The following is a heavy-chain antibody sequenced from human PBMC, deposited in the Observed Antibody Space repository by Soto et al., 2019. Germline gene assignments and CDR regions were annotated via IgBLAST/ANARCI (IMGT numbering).Heavy chain of an antibody. CDR1: GFTFSSYA. V-gene: IGHV3-30-3*01. CDR2: ISYDGSNK. Sequence: PGGSLRLSCAASGFTFSSYAMHWVRQAPGKGLEWVAVISYDGSNKYYADSVKGRFTISRDNSKNTLYLQMNSLRAEDTAVYYCARPTIGYCTNGVCYGPGYWGQGTLVTVSS. CDR3: ARPTIGYCTNGVCYGPGY. J-gene: IGHJ4*02. D-gene: IGHD2-8*01.